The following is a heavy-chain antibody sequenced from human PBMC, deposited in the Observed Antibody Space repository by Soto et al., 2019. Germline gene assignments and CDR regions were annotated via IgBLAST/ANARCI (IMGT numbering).Heavy chain of an antibody. CDR2: IYHSGST. Sequence: SETLSLTCAVSGGSLSSCRGWRWLRQPPGKGLEWIGEIYHSGSTNYNPSLKSRVTISVDKSKNQFSLKLSSVTAADTAVYYCAREPPVGSLLWTVVPMDVWGQGTTVT. D-gene: IGHD3-10*01. V-gene: IGHV4-4*02. CDR1: GGSLSSCRG. J-gene: IGHJ6*02. CDR3: AREPPVGSLLWTVVPMDV.